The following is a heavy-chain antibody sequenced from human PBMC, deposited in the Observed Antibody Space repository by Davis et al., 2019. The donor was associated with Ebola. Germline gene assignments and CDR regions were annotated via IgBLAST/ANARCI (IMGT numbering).Heavy chain of an antibody. Sequence: PGGSLRLSCAASGFNFRSYGMHWVRQASGKGLEWVGRIRSKANSYATAYAASVKGRFTISRDDSKNTAYLQMNSLKTEDTAVYYCTSTVGGNSDYWGQGTLVTVSS. CDR3: TSTVGGNSDY. J-gene: IGHJ4*02. CDR2: IRSKANSYAT. CDR1: GFNFRSYG. V-gene: IGHV3-73*01. D-gene: IGHD4-23*01.